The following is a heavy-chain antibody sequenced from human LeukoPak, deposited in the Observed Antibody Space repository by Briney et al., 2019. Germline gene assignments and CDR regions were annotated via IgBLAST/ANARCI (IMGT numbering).Heavy chain of an antibody. Sequence: SVKVSCKASGGTFSSYAISWVRQAPGQGLEWMGGIIPIFGTANYAQTFQGRVTITADESTSTAYMELSSLRSEDTAVYYCASPVLRFLERGHYGMDVWGQGTTVTVSS. V-gene: IGHV1-69*01. CDR3: ASPVLRFLERGHYGMDV. J-gene: IGHJ6*02. CDR1: GGTFSSYA. CDR2: IIPIFGTA. D-gene: IGHD3-3*01.